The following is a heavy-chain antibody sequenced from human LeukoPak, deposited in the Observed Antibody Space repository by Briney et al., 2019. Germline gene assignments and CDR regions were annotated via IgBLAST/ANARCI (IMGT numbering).Heavy chain of an antibody. CDR1: GYTFTCYY. CDR3: ARRSYYRRENGMDV. J-gene: IGHJ6*02. D-gene: IGHD1-26*01. CDR2: INPNSGGT. Sequence: ASVKVSCKASGYTFTCYYMHWVRQAPGQGREWMGWINPNSGGTNYAQKFQGRVTMTRDTSISTAYMELSRLRSDDTAVYYCARRSYYRRENGMDVWGQGTTVTVSS. V-gene: IGHV1-2*02.